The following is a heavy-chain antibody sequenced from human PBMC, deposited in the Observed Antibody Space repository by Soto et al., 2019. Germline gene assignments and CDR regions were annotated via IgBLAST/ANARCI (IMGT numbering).Heavy chain of an antibody. D-gene: IGHD6-19*01. CDR2: INHNGST. V-gene: IGHV4-34*01. CDR3: GRGRGYSNAWGSYYSGMDV. CDR1: GGSFSNYY. J-gene: IGHJ6*02. Sequence: SETLSLTCAIYGGSFSNYYWNWIRQPPGKGLEWMGKINHNGSTNYSPSLKSRLTISVDTSKKQLSLKLISVTAADTAVYFCGRGRGYSNAWGSYYSGMDVWGQGTTVTVPS.